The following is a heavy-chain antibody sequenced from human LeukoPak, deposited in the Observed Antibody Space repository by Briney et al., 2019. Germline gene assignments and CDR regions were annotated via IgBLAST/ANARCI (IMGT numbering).Heavy chain of an antibody. Sequence: GASVKVSCKASGYTFTGYYMHWVRQAPGQGLEWMGWINPNSGGTDNAQNFQGRVTMTRDTSISTAYMELSRLRSDDTAVYYCARHDISDYHHDYWGQGTLVTVSS. CDR2: INPNSGGT. CDR3: ARHDISDYHHDY. D-gene: IGHD3-22*01. CDR1: GYTFTGYY. V-gene: IGHV1-2*02. J-gene: IGHJ4*02.